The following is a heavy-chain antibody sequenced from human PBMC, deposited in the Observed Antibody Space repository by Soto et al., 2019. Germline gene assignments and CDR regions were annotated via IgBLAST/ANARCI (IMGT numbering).Heavy chain of an antibody. J-gene: IGHJ4*02. CDR1: GFTFSSYG. CDR3: AKDLTPGWGIQLWLPSY. V-gene: IGHV3-30*18. CDR2: ISYDGSNK. Sequence: GGSLRLSCAASGFTFSSYGMHWVRQAPGKGLEWVAVISYDGSNKYYADSVKGRFTISRDNSKNTLYLQMNSLRAEDTAVYYCAKDLTPGWGIQLWLPSYWGQGTLVTVSS. D-gene: IGHD5-18*01.